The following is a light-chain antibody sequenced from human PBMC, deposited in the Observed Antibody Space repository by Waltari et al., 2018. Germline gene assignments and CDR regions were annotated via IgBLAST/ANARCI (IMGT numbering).Light chain of an antibody. CDR2: ATS. CDR1: QSVSTPF. CDR3: QQYGTLPAT. J-gene: IGKJ4*01. V-gene: IGKV3-20*01. Sequence: VLTQSPDTLSLSPGERATLSCRASQSVSTPFFLWYQQKPGQAPRLLIFATSSGPTGIQDRLGGRGSGTDFTLTISRLEPEDFAVYYCQQYGTLPATFGGGTKVEIK.